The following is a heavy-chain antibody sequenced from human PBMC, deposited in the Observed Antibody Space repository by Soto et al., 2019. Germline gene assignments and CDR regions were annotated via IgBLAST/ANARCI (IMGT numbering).Heavy chain of an antibody. D-gene: IGHD3-22*01. Sequence: GGSLRLSCAASGFTFSSHAMSWVRQAPGKWLEWVSAISFSGGSTYYADSVKGRFTISRDNSKNTLYLQMNSLRAEDTAVYYCAKERYDSSDGAVHWLDXLGQGTLVTISX. V-gene: IGHV3-23*01. CDR3: AKERYDSSDGAVHWLDX. CDR1: GFTFSSHA. CDR2: ISFSGGST. J-gene: IGHJ5*02.